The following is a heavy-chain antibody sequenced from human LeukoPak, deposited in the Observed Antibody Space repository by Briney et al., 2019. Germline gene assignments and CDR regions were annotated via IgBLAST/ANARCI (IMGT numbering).Heavy chain of an antibody. V-gene: IGHV4-39*07. J-gene: IGHJ3*02. Sequence: ASETLSLTCTVSGGSISSSSYYWGWIRQPPGKGLEWIGSIYYSGSTNYNPSLKSRVTISVDTSKNQFSLKLSSVTAADTAVYYCARVNEGAFDIWGQGTMVTVSS. CDR3: ARVNEGAFDI. CDR1: GGSISSSSYY. CDR2: IYYSGST.